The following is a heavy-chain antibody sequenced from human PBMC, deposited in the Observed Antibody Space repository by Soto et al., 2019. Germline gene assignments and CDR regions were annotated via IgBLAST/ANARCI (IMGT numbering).Heavy chain of an antibody. CDR1: GYSFSSHW. CDR2: IYPGDSDT. V-gene: IGHV5-51*01. D-gene: IGHD3-10*01. CDR3: ARHSFRLVSDAFDI. Sequence: EVQLVQSGAEVKKPGESLKISCKGSGYSFSSHWIGWVRQMPGKGLEWMGIIYPGDSDTRYSPSFQGKVTISADKSISTSYPQWSSLKASDTAMYYCARHSFRLVSDAFDIWGQGTMVTVSS. J-gene: IGHJ3*02.